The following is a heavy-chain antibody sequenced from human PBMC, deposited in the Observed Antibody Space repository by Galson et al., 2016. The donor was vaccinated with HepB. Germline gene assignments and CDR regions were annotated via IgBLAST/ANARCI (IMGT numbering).Heavy chain of an antibody. Sequence: SVKVSCTASGYTFTNYYMHWVRQAPGQGLEWMGIINPSGGSTSYAQELQGRVTMTRDTSTSTVYMELSSLRSEDTAVYYCARDPPGEETATITGFDYWGQGTLVTVSS. V-gene: IGHV1-46*01. CDR1: GYTFTNYY. D-gene: IGHD5-24*01. CDR2: INPSGGST. CDR3: ARDPPGEETATITGFDY. J-gene: IGHJ4*02.